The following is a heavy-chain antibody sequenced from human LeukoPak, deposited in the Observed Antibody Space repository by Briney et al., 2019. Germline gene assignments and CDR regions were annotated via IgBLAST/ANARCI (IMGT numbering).Heavy chain of an antibody. V-gene: IGHV3-23*01. Sequence: GGSLRLSCAGSGFPFSIYGMNWVRQAPGKGLEWVSGISPGGGPTYYADSVKGRFTISRDNSKNTLYLQMNSLRAEDTAVYYCAKDRYGDFDYWGQGTLVTVSS. CDR2: ISPGGGPT. CDR3: AKDRYGDFDY. D-gene: IGHD4-17*01. CDR1: GFPFSIYG. J-gene: IGHJ4*02.